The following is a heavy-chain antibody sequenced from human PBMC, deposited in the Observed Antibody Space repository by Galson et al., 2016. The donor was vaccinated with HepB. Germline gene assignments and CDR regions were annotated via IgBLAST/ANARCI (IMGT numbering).Heavy chain of an antibody. CDR2: MYPDDSDT. Sequence: QSGAEVKKPGESLKISCQGSGYTFTDYWIGWVRQMPGKGLEWMGIMYPDDSDTRYSPSFQGQVTFSADKSISTAYLQWSNLKASDTAMYYCARRRDGMDVWGQGTTVIVSS. V-gene: IGHV5-51*01. J-gene: IGHJ6*01. CDR1: GYTFTDYW. CDR3: ARRRDGMDV.